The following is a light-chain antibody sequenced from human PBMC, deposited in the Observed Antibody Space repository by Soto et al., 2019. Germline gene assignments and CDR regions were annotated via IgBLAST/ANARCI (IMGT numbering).Light chain of an antibody. V-gene: IGKV3-20*01. CDR3: QQYGTSPST. Sequence: EIVLTQSPGTLSLSPGERATLSCRANQSVYGSYLAWYQQKPGQAPRLLIYGASSRATGIPDRFSGSGSGTDFTLIISRLEPDDFAVYYCQQYGTSPSTFGPGTKVDIK. CDR2: GAS. CDR1: QSVYGSY. J-gene: IGKJ3*01.